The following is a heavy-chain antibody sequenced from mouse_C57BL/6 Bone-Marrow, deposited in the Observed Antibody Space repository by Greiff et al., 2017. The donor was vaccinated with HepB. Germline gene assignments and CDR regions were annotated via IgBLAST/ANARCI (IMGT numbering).Heavy chain of an antibody. Sequence: QVQLQQPGTELVKPGASVKLSCKASGYTFTSYWMHWVKQRPGQGLEWIGNINPSNGGTNYNEKFKSKATLTVDKSSSTAYMQLSSLTAEASAVYYCARGHITTVVATDYWGQGTTLTVSS. D-gene: IGHD1-1*01. V-gene: IGHV1-53*01. CDR3: ARGHITTVVATDY. CDR1: GYTFTSYW. CDR2: INPSNGGT. J-gene: IGHJ2*01.